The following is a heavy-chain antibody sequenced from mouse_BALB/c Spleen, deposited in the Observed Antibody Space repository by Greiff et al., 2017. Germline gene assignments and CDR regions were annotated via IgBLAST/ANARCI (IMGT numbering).Heavy chain of an antibody. D-gene: IGHD1-1*01. V-gene: IGHV1-31*01. CDR1: GYSFTGYY. CDR3: ARCFIYYYCSSYDGYYAMDY. CDR2: INPYNGAT. Sequence: VQLQQSGPELVKPGASVKISCKASGYSFTGYYMHWVKQSHVKSLEWIGRINPYNGATSYNQNFKDKASLTVDKSSSTAYMELHSLTSEDSAVYYCARCFIYYYCSSYDGYYAMDYWGQGTSVTVSS. J-gene: IGHJ4*01.